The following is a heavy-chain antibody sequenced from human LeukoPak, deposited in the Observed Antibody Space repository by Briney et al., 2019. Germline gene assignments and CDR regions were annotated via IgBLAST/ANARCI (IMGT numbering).Heavy chain of an antibody. CDR1: GYTFTDDY. V-gene: IGHV1-2*02. CDR2: INPNSGGT. Sequence: ASVKVSCKASGYTFTDDYVQWVRQAPGQGLEWMGWINPNSGGTNCAQKFQGRVTMTRDTSISTAYMELSRLRSDDTAVYYCARDHCTSTGCYENYYYGLDVWGQGTTVTVSS. CDR3: ARDHCTSTGCYENYYYGLDV. J-gene: IGHJ6*02. D-gene: IGHD2-2*01.